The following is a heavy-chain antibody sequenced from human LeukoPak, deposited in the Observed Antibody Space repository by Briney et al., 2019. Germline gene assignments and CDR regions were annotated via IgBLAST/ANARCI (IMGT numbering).Heavy chain of an antibody. D-gene: IGHD3-10*01. J-gene: IGHJ4*02. CDR2: ISYDGSNK. Sequence: PGGSLRLSCAASRFTFSSYAMHWVRQAPGNGLEWVAVISYDGSNKYYADFVKGRFTISRDNSKNTLYLQMNSLRAEDTAVYYCARERPRGWFGESPLDYWGQGTLVTVSS. CDR1: RFTFSSYA. CDR3: ARERPRGWFGESPLDY. V-gene: IGHV3-30-3*01.